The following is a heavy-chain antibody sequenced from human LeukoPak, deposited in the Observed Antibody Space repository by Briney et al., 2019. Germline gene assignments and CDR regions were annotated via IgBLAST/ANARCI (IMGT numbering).Heavy chain of an antibody. CDR3: ARGPYYGDYVDY. CDR1: ASTFSNHA. CDR2: ISSDGGSI. J-gene: IGHJ4*02. V-gene: IGHV3-64*01. Sequence: PPRSLRLACAASASTFSNHAMHCVSQAPGGGREYVSAISSDGGSIYYTNSVKGRFTISRDDSKNTLYLQMGSLRAEDMAVYYCARGPYYGDYVDYWGQGTLVTVSS. D-gene: IGHD4-17*01.